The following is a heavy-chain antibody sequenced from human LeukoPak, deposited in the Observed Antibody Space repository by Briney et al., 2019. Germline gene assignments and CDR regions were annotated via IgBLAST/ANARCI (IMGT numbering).Heavy chain of an antibody. CDR2: ISCYDGTT. CDR1: GYTFRSHG. CDR3: ARDPSNSVGNRIYFDF. J-gene: IGHJ4*02. V-gene: IGHV1-18*01. Sequence: ASVKVSCKASGYTFRSHGIGWVRQAPGQGLEWMGWISCYDGTTKYAQKFQGRVTLTTDTSTRTAYMELRNLRSDDTAVYYCARDPSNSVGNRIYFDFWGQGTLVTVS. D-gene: IGHD5/OR15-5a*01.